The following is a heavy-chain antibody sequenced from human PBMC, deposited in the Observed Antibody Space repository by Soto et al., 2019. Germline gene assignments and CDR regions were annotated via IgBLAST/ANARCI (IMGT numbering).Heavy chain of an antibody. CDR3: ARGAEHQLLSRDYCYGMDV. CDR1: GFTLSRYG. D-gene: IGHD1-1*01. Sequence: QVQLVESGGGVVQPGRSLRLSCAASGFTLSRYGMHWVRQAPGKGLAWVAVISFEGNTQYYADSVKGRFTISRDNSKDTLSLQIHSLRPEDTAVYYCARGAEHQLLSRDYCYGMDVWGQGTTVSVSS. J-gene: IGHJ6*02. V-gene: IGHV3-30*05. CDR2: ISFEGNTQ.